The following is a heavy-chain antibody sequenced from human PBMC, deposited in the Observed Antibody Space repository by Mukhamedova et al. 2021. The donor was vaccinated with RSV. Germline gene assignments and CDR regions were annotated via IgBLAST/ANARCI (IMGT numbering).Heavy chain of an antibody. D-gene: IGHD1-7*01. J-gene: IGHJ6*03. CDR2: IRTKPYGETT. V-gene: IGHV3-49*02. Sequence: VEWVGFIRTKPYGETTEYAASVKDRFTISRDDSQNIAYLHMNGLKSEDTAVYYCSTTRTTIHYYYYMEVLGIGTTVTVSS. CDR3: STTRTTIHYYYYMEV.